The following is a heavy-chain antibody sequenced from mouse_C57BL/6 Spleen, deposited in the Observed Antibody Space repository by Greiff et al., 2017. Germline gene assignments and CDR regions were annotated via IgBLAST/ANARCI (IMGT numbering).Heavy chain of an antibody. D-gene: IGHD2-5*01. CDR1: GYTFTSYG. V-gene: IGHV1-81*01. J-gene: IGHJ4*01. CDR2: IYPRSGNT. Sequence: VQLQESGAELARPGASVKLSCKASGYTFTSYGISWVKQRTGQGLEWIGEIYPRSGNTYYNEKFKGKATLTADKSSSTAYMELRSLTSEDSAVYFCARSNYSNHYYAMDYWGQGTSVTVSS. CDR3: ARSNYSNHYYAMDY.